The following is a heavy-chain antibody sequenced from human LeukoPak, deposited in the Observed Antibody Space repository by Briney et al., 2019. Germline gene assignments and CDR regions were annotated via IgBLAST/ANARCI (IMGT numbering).Heavy chain of an antibody. CDR2: IWYDGSNK. V-gene: IGHV3-33*01. CDR1: GFTFKNYG. D-gene: IGHD1-7*01. CDR3: ARGKWNYPYDY. J-gene: IGHJ4*02. Sequence: GGSLRLSCAASGFTFKNYGMHWVRQAPGKGLEWVAVIWYDGSNKYYADSVKGRFTISRDNSKNTVHLQMNSLRAEDTAVYYCARGKWNYPYDYWGQGTLVTASS.